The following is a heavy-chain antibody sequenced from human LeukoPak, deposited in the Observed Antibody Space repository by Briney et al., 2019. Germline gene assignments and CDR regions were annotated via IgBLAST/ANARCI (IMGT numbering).Heavy chain of an antibody. CDR2: IRSSRSTI. V-gene: IGHV3-48*01. CDR1: SYSFSRYS. Sequence: TGGSLRLSCAASSYSFSRYSMNWVRQAPGKGLEWVSYIRSSRSTIYYADSVKGRFTISRDNAKKSLYLQMNSLRAEDTAVYYWARSWYGDDAFDIWGQGTMVTVSS. CDR3: ARSWYGDDAFDI. D-gene: IGHD3-10*01. J-gene: IGHJ3*02.